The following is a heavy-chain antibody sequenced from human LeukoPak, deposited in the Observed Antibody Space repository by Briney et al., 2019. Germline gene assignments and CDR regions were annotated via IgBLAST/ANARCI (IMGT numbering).Heavy chain of an antibody. CDR3: AAGGGYYSWFDP. D-gene: IGHD1-26*01. CDR1: GFTFTSSA. J-gene: IGHJ5*02. CDR2: IVVGSGKT. V-gene: IGHV1-58*02. Sequence: SVKVSCKASGFTFTSSAMQWVRQARGQRLEGIGWIVVGSGKTNHAQKFQERVTITRDMSTSTAYMELSSLRSEDTAVYYCAAGGGYYSWFDPWGQGTLVTVSS.